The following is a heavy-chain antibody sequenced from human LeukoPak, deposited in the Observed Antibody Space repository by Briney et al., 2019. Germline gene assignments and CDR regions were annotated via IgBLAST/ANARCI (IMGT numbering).Heavy chain of an antibody. CDR2: IYSGGST. D-gene: IGHD3-22*01. CDR3: ARDVYYDSSGYYSTAFDY. Sequence: PGGSLRLSCAASGFTVSSNYMSWVRQAPGKGLEWVSVIYSGGSTYYADSVKGRFTISRDNSKNTLYLQMNSLRAEDTAVYYCARDVYYDSSGYYSTAFDYWGQGTLVTVSS. J-gene: IGHJ4*02. V-gene: IGHV3-53*01. CDR1: GFTVSSNY.